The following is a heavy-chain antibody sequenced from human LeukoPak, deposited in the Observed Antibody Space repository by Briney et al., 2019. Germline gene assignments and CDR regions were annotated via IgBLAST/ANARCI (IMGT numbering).Heavy chain of an antibody. D-gene: IGHD6-25*01. CDR1: GFTSSSFG. Sequence: GESLKISCAASGFTSSSFGMHWVRQAPGKGLEWVTVTSYDGNEKYYADSVKGRFTISRDNSKNTVYLQMNSLRAEDTAVYYCATGGTRAATGRMGFWGQGTLVTVSS. V-gene: IGHV3-30*03. J-gene: IGHJ4*02. CDR2: TSYDGNEK. CDR3: ATGGTRAATGRMGF.